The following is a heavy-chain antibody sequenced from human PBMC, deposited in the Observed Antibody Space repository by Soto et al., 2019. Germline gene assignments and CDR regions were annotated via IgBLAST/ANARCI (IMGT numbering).Heavy chain of an antibody. V-gene: IGHV4-34*01. CDR3: ARERVSFDS. Sequence: SETLSLTCVVHGGSFSDAHWTWIRQAPGKGLEWIGEVSDTGDTDYYPSLKSRARISIDTSKNQFSLRLTSVTAADTAVYYCARERVSFDSWGQGTQVTVSS. J-gene: IGHJ4*02. D-gene: IGHD1-26*01. CDR2: VSDTGDT. CDR1: GGSFSDAH.